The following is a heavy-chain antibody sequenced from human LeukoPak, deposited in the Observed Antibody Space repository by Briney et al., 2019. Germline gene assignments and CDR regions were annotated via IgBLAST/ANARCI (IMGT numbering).Heavy chain of an antibody. D-gene: IGHD2-21*01. V-gene: IGHV3-64*01. Sequence: GGSLRLSCAASGFTFSTYALHWVRQVPGKGLEYASAISSIGGTTYYANSVKGRFTISRDNSKNTLYLQMGSLKPEDTAVYYCARVGDNTAFDYWGQGTLVTVSS. CDR3: ARVGDNTAFDY. J-gene: IGHJ4*02. CDR1: GFTFSTYA. CDR2: ISSIGGTT.